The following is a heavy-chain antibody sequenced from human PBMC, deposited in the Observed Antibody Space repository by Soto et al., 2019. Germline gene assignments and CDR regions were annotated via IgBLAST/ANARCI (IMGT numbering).Heavy chain of an antibody. CDR3: ARDNEGDYSTHYFDY. J-gene: IGHJ4*02. CDR2: IYYSGST. Sequence: QVQLQESGPGLVKPSQTLSLTCTVSGGSISSGGYYWSWIRHHPGKGLEWIGYIYYSGSTYYNPSLKSRVTISVDTSKNQFSLKLCSVTAADTAVYYCARDNEGDYSTHYFDYWGQGTLVTVSS. V-gene: IGHV4-31*03. CDR1: GGSISSGGYY. D-gene: IGHD4-17*01.